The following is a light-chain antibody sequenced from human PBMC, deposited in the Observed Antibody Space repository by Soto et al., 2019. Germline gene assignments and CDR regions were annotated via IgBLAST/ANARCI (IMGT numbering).Light chain of an antibody. CDR1: QSISGW. Sequence: DIQMTQSPSALSASVGDRVTITCRASQSISGWLAWYQQKPGKAPKLLIYKASSLESGVPSRFSGSGSGTEFTLTLSSMQPDDVATYYCQQYNNYGSWTFGQGTKVEIK. CDR2: KAS. CDR3: QQYNNYGSWT. J-gene: IGKJ1*01. V-gene: IGKV1-5*03.